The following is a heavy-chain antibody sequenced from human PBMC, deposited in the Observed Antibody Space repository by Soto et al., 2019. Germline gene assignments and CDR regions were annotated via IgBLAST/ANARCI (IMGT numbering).Heavy chain of an antibody. Sequence: GGSLRLSCAASGFTFSSYWMSWVRQAPGKGLEWVANIKQDGSGKYYVDSVKGRFTISRDNAKNSLYLQMNSLRAEDTAVSDCATDPDRAGDPSFYYWGQGTLVTVSS. J-gene: IGHJ4*02. CDR1: GFTFSSYW. D-gene: IGHD7-27*01. CDR3: ATDPDRAGDPSFYY. V-gene: IGHV3-7*01. CDR2: IKQDGSGK.